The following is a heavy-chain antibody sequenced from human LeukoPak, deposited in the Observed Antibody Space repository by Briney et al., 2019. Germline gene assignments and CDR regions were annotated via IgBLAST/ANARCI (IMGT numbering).Heavy chain of an antibody. J-gene: IGHJ4*02. V-gene: IGHV3-33*01. D-gene: IGHD3-16*01. CDR3: ARDRDYDYPDY. Sequence: GGSLRLSCVASGSIFSSYVMHWVRQAPGKGLEWVAVIWYDGSNEYYADSVKGRFTISRDNSKNTLYLQMNSLRAEDTAVYYCARDRDYDYPDYWGQGTLVTVSS. CDR2: IWYDGSNE. CDR1: GSIFSSYV.